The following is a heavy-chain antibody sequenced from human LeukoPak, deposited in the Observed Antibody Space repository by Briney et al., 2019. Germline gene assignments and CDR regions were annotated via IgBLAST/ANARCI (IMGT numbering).Heavy chain of an antibody. CDR3: ARYSGSYYYPPAWDL. CDR2: TSTSGGSA. J-gene: IGHJ4*02. D-gene: IGHD1-26*01. Sequence: GGSLRLSCAASGFTFSSYAMSWVRQAPGKGLEWVSATSTSGGSAYYADSVKGRFTISRDNSKNTLYLQMDSLRADDTAVYYCARYSGSYYYPPAWDLWGQGTLVTVSS. CDR1: GFTFSSYA. V-gene: IGHV3-23*01.